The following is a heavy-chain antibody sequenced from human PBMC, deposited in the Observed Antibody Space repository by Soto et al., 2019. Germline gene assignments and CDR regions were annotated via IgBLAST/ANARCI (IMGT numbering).Heavy chain of an antibody. CDR2: ISTTSSTI. Sequence: GGFLRLSCAASGFTFSGYSMNWVRQAPGKGLEWVSYISTTSSTIYYADSVKGRFTISRHNAKNSLYLQMNSLRAEDTAVYYCARDRGSSWPYYFDYWGQGTLVTVSS. CDR3: ARDRGSSWPYYFDY. J-gene: IGHJ4*02. CDR1: GFTFSGYS. D-gene: IGHD6-13*01. V-gene: IGHV3-48*01.